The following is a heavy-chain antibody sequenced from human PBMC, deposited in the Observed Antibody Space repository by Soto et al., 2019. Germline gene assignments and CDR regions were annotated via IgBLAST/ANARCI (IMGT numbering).Heavy chain of an antibody. J-gene: IGHJ4*02. CDR2: IYDNGIT. V-gene: IGHV4-4*09. D-gene: IGHD3-22*01. Sequence: QVVLQESGPGLVKPSETLSLTCSVSGRSITSYYWSWVRQPPGKGLEWIGYIYDNGITSQNPSLKSRVTMSADTSQSQFSLKLTSVTCADTAVYYCARTYDSNGYAKEFDSWGQGILVTVTS. CDR3: ARTYDSNGYAKEFDS. CDR1: GRSITSYY.